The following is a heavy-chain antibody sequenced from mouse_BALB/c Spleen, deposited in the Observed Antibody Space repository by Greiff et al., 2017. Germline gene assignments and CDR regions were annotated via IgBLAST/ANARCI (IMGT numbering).Heavy chain of an antibody. D-gene: IGHD3-3*01. CDR2: ISSGGSYT. V-gene: IGHV5-9-4*01. J-gene: IGHJ4*01. CDR1: GFTFSSYA. Sequence: EVKLVESGGGLVKPGGSLKLSCAASGFTFSSYAMSWVRQSPEKRLEWVAEISSGGSYTYYPDTVTGRFTISRDNAKNTLYLEISSLRSEDTAMYYCARRDLWAMDYWGQGTTVTVSS. CDR3: ARRDLWAMDY.